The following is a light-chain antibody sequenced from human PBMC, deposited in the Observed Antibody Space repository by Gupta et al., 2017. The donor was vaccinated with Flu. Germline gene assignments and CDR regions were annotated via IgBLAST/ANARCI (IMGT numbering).Light chain of an antibody. CDR3: SSYTSSSTRV. J-gene: IGLJ1*01. V-gene: IGLV2-14*01. CDR1: SSDVGGYNY. CDR2: EVS. Sequence: QSALTQPAFVSGSPGQSITIPCTATSSDVGGYNYVSWYQQHPGKAPKLMIYEVSNRPSGVSNRFSGSKSGNTASLTISGLQAEDEADYYCSSYTSSSTRVFGTGTKVTVL.